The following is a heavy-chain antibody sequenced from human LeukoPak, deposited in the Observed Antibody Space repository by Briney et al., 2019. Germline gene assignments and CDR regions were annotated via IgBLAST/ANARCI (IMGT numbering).Heavy chain of an antibody. CDR1: GFTFSSYA. J-gene: IGHJ4*02. D-gene: IGHD3-16*01. V-gene: IGHV3-23*01. CDR3: AKVPLPILPNY. Sequence: GGSLRLSCAASGFTFSSYAMSWVRQAPGKGLEWVSAVSGSGGSTYYADSVKGRFTISRDNSKNTLYLQMNSLRAEATAVYYCAKVPLPILPNYWGQGTLVTVSS. CDR2: VSGSGGST.